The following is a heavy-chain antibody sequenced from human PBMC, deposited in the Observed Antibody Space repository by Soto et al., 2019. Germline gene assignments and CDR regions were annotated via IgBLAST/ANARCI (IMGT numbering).Heavy chain of an antibody. CDR3: ASPTTPPYYYYYYGMDV. Sequence: ASVKVSCKASGYTFTGYYMHWVRQAPGQGLEWMGWINPNSGGTNYAQKFQGRVTMTRDTSISTAYMELSRLRSDDTAVYYCASPTTPPYYYYYYGMDVWGQGTTVTAP. V-gene: IGHV1-2*02. CDR1: GYTFTGYY. D-gene: IGHD1-26*01. J-gene: IGHJ6*02. CDR2: INPNSGGT.